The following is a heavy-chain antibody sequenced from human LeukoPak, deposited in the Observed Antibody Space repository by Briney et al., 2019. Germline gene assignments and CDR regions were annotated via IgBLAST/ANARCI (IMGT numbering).Heavy chain of an antibody. CDR1: GFTFSSYA. D-gene: IGHD3-10*01. Sequence: GGSLRLSCVASGFTFSSYAMSWVRQAPGKGLEWVSAISGSGGSTYYADSVKGRFTISRDNSKNTLYLQMNSLRAEDTAIYYCAKDFLGYYGSGSYYVQRFFDYWGQGTLVTVSS. J-gene: IGHJ4*02. CDR3: AKDFLGYYGSGSYYVQRFFDY. V-gene: IGHV3-23*01. CDR2: ISGSGGST.